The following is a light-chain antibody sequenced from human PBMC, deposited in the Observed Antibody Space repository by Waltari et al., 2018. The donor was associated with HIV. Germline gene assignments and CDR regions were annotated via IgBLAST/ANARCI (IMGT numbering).Light chain of an antibody. CDR1: SSNIGSNS. CDR3: ATWEDSLSGVV. V-gene: IGLV1-47*01. J-gene: IGLJ2*01. Sequence: QSVLTQPPSASGTPGQRVTISCSGSSSNIGSNSVYWYQQPPGTAPKLLIYRDNERLSGVPDRFSGSKSGTSASLAISGLRSDDEADYYCATWEDSLSGVVFGGGTKVTVL. CDR2: RDN.